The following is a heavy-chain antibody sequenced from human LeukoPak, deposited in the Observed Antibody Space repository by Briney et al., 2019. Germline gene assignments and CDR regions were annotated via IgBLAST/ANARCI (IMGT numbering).Heavy chain of an antibody. CDR2: INGNSGGT. CDR1: GYIFTAYY. J-gene: IGHJ4*02. Sequence: ASVKVSCKASGYIFTAYYMHWVRQAPGQGPEWMGWINGNSGGTNYAQKFRGRVTMTRDTSITTAYMEVSGLRSDDTAVYFCARGEIDGPDFDQWGQGTLVTVSS. V-gene: IGHV1-2*02. D-gene: IGHD5-24*01. CDR3: ARGEIDGPDFDQ.